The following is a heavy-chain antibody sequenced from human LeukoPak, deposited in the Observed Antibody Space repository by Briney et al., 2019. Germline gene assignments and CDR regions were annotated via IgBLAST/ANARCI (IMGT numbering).Heavy chain of an antibody. V-gene: IGHV3-23*01. CDR3: ARAGDAFDI. CDR2: ISGSGDST. CDR1: GFIFSNYA. Sequence: PGGSLRLSCAASGFIFSNYAMSWVRQAPGKGLEWVSLISGSGDSTYYADSVKGRFTISRDNSKNTLYLQMNSLRAEDTAVYYCARAGDAFDIWGQGTMVTVSS. J-gene: IGHJ3*02.